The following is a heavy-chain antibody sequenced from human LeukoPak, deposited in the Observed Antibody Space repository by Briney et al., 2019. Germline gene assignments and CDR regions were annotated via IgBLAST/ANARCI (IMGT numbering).Heavy chain of an antibody. Sequence: SETLSLTCTVSGGSISSYYWSWIRQPPGKGLEWIGYIYYSGSTNYNPSLKSRVTISVDTSKNQLSLKLSSVTAADTAAYYCAGSYRFNYYYYGMDVWGQGTTVTVSS. CDR1: GGSISSYY. D-gene: IGHD2-15*01. CDR2: IYYSGST. J-gene: IGHJ6*02. CDR3: AGSYRFNYYYYGMDV. V-gene: IGHV4-59*01.